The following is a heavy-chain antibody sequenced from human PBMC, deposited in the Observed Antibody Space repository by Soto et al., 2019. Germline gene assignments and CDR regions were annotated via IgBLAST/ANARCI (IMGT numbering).Heavy chain of an antibody. CDR3: ARGMSYDILTL. D-gene: IGHD3-9*01. Sequence: PGGSLRLSCAASGFTVSSYWMHWVRQAPGKGLVWVSRINSDGSSTSYADSVKGRFTISRDNAKNTLYLQMNSLRAEDTAVYYRARGMSYDILTLWGQGTLVTVSS. CDR1: GFTVSSYW. CDR2: INSDGSST. V-gene: IGHV3-74*01. J-gene: IGHJ4*02.